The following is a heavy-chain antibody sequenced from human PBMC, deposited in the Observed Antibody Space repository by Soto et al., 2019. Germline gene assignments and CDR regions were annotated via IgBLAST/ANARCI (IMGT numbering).Heavy chain of an antibody. D-gene: IGHD2-21*01. J-gene: IGHJ4*02. CDR1: GFTFSTNA. CDR3: AKYSGASIWYLDF. V-gene: IGHV3-23*01. Sequence: GGSLRLSCAASGFTFSTNAVSWVRQAPGKGLEWLSSLKGNGDSAYYADSVKGRFTISRDISRNTLFLQMNGLRAEDTAIYYCAKYSGASIWYLDFWGRGTLVTVSS. CDR2: LKGNGDSA.